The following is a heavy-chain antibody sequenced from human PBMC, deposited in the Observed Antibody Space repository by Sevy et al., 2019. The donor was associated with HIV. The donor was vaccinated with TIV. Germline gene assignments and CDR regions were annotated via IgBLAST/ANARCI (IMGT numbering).Heavy chain of an antibody. CDR2: ISSHGNT. D-gene: IGHD1-26*01. Sequence: ASVKVSCQASGYTFFTYGVSWVRQAPGQGLEWMGWISSHGNTKYEQNVQGRVTGTADKSPNTAYLEMRRLTYDDTAMYYWVRDGWDESHYPDVFNVWGQGTMVTVSS. J-gene: IGHJ3*01. V-gene: IGHV1-18*04. CDR1: GYTFFTYG. CDR3: VRDGWDESHYPDVFNV.